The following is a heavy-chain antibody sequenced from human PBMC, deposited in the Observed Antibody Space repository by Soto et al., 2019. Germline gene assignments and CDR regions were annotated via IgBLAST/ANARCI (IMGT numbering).Heavy chain of an antibody. Sequence: GGTLRLSCAASGVTFNNHAMNWVRQAPGKGLEWVSGISVSGGSTSYGASVKGRFTISRDNSENTLYLQMNSLRADETAVYSCAKGHDFWSGYRHHYCIHFWGQGLMGTLSS. CDR3: AKGHDFWSGYRHHYCIHF. D-gene: IGHD3-3*01. CDR2: ISVSGGST. V-gene: IGHV3-23*01. CDR1: GVTFNNHA. J-gene: IGHJ6*02.